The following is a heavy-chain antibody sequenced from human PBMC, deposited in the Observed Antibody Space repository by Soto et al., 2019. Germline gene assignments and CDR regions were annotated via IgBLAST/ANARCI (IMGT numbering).Heavy chain of an antibody. CDR2: ISSGSSYM. Sequence: PXGSLRLSCAASGFTFSSYSVNWLRQAPGKGLEWVSSISSGSSYMKYADSVKGRFTISRDNAKRSLYLQVNSLRAEDTAAYFCTRVGIEAGGIYAMDVWRQGTKVTVSS. CDR3: TRVGIEAGGIYAMDV. CDR1: GFTFSSYS. V-gene: IGHV3-21*04. D-gene: IGHD6-13*01. J-gene: IGHJ6*02.